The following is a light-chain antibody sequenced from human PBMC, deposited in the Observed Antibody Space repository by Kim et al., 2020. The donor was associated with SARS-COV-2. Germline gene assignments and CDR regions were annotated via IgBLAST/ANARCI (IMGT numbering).Light chain of an antibody. J-gene: IGKJ2*01. V-gene: IGKV3-20*01. Sequence: EIVVTQSPSTLSFSPGEGATLSCRASQTIRGNYVDWYQQRPGQAPRPLIYGASRRATDVPDRFSASGSGTDFTLTISRLEPDDFGVYYCQQYCSAPDTFGQGTKLEI. CDR2: GAS. CDR1: QTIRGNY. CDR3: QQYCSAPDT.